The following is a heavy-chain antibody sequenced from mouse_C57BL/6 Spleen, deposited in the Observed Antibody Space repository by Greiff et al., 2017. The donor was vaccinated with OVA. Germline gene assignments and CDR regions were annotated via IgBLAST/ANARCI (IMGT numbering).Heavy chain of an antibody. CDR3: ARGGGFYFDY. CDR2: ISSGSSTF. J-gene: IGHJ2*01. Sequence: EVMLVESGGGLVKPGGSLKLSCAASGFTFSDYGMHWVRQAPEKGLEWVAYISSGSSTFYYADTVKGRFTIARDNAKNTLFLQMTSLRSEDTAMYYCARGGGFYFDYWGQGTTLTVSS. V-gene: IGHV5-17*01. CDR1: GFTFSDYG. D-gene: IGHD1-1*02.